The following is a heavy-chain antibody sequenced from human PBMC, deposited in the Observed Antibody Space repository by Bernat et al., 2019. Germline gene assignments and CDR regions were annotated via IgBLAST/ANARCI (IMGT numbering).Heavy chain of an antibody. CDR1: GFTFSSYG. V-gene: IGHV3-30*18. CDR3: AKIGVYAGDY. D-gene: IGHD2-8*01. CDR2: ISYDGSNK. Sequence: LVESGGGVVQPGRSLRLSCAASGFTFSSYGMHWVRQAPGKGLEWVAVISYDGSNKYYADSVKGRFTISRDNSKNTLYLQMNSLRAEDTAVYYCAKIGVYAGDYWGQGTLVTVSS. J-gene: IGHJ4*02.